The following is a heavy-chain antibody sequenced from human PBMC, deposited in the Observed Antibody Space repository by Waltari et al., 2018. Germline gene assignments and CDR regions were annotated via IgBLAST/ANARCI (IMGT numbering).Heavy chain of an antibody. J-gene: IGHJ6*03. CDR1: GGSISTYS. CDR3: ARLPYNNIYFYYYMDV. V-gene: IGHV4-4*07. CDR2: IYATGST. Sequence: VQLQESGPGLVKPSDTLSLTCTVSGGSISTYSWRWIRQPAGKGLEWIGRIYATGSTNYNPSLKSRVTMSVDTSKNQFSLKLSSVTAADTAVYYCARLPYNNIYFYYYMDVWGKGTTVTVSS. D-gene: IGHD3-10*01.